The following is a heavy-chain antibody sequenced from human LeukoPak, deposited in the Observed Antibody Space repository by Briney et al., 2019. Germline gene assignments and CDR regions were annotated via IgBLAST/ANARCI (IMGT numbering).Heavy chain of an antibody. V-gene: IGHV1-8*01. J-gene: IGHJ4*02. Sequence: GASVKVSCKASGYTFTSCDINWVRQATGQGLEWMGWMNPNSGNTGYAQKFQGRVTMTRNTSISTAYMELSSLRSEDTAVYYCARALRWCSGGSCYRYYFDYWGQGTLVTVSS. CDR3: ARALRWCSGGSCYRYYFDY. D-gene: IGHD2-15*01. CDR1: GYTFTSCD. CDR2: MNPNSGNT.